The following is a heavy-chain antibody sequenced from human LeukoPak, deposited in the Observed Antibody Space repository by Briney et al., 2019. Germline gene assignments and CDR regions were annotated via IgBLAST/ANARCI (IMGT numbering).Heavy chain of an antibody. CDR3: ATRLDSGYDPNYFDY. CDR2: MYYSGNT. V-gene: IGHV4-39*07. Sequence: SETLSLTCTVSGGSISGNTYHWGWIRKAPGKGLEWIGSMYYSGNTYYNPSLKSRVTISVDTSKNQFSLKLNSVTAADTAIYYCATRLDSGYDPNYFDYWGQGTLVTVSS. D-gene: IGHD5-12*01. J-gene: IGHJ4*02. CDR1: GGSISGNTYH.